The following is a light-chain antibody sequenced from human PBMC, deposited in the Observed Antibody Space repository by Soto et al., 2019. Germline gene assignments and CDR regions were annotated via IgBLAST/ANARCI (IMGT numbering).Light chain of an antibody. V-gene: IGKV3-11*01. J-gene: IGKJ1*01. Sequence: EVVLTQSPATLSLSPGERATLSCRASQYVTSYVAWYQQKPGPSPRILIYDASNRATGIPGRFSRSGSGTDFTLTIGSLENEDFAVYYCQQRSNWTRTFGQGTKV. CDR3: QQRSNWTRT. CDR1: QYVTSY. CDR2: DAS.